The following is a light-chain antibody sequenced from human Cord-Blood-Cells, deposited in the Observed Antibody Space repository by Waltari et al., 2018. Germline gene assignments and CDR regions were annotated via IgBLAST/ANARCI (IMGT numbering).Light chain of an antibody. CDR1: VLAKKY. J-gene: IGLJ3*02. CDR3: YSAADNNRV. CDR2: KDS. V-gene: IGLV3-27*01. Sequence: SYELTQPSSVSVSPGQTARITCSGDVLAKKYARWFQQKPGQAPVLVIYKDSEGPSGIPERFSGSSSGTTVTLTIGGAQVEDEADYYCYSAADNNRVFGGGTKLTVL.